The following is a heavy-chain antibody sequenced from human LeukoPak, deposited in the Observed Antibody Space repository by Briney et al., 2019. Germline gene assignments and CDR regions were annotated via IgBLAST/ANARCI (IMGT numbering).Heavy chain of an antibody. V-gene: IGHV1-69*01. CDR3: ARGGIVGATEPTYFDY. J-gene: IGHJ4*02. Sequence: SVKVSCKASGGTFSSYAISWVRQAPGQGLEWMGGIIPIFGTANYAQKFQGRVTITADESTSTAYMELSSLRSEDTAVYYCARGGIVGATEPTYFDYWGQGTLVTVSS. CDR1: GGTFSSYA. D-gene: IGHD1-26*01. CDR2: IIPIFGTA.